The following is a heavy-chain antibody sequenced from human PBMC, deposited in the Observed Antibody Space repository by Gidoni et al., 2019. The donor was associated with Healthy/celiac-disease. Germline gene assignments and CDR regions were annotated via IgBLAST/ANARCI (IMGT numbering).Heavy chain of an antibody. CDR3: TTRLWFGELGDY. J-gene: IGHJ4*02. CDR2: IKSKTDGGTT. CDR1: VPTFRNAW. V-gene: IGHV3-15*01. Sequence: EVQRVASGGGLVKPGGSLELSCAPPVPTFRNAWMSWGRQAQGKGLEGVGRIKSKTDGGTTDYAAPVKGRFTISRDDSKNTLYLQMNSLKTEDTAVYYCTTRLWFGELGDYWGQGTLVTVSS. D-gene: IGHD3-10*01.